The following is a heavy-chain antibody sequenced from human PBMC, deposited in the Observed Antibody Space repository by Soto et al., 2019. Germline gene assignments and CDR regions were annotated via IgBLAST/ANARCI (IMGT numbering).Heavy chain of an antibody. D-gene: IGHD3-16*01. J-gene: IGHJ5*02. CDR1: GGSSSSSTYS. V-gene: IGHV4-39*01. CDR3: ARQGSNSSRRLSWFDP. CDR2: MHYSGAT. Sequence: PSETLSLTCTASGGSSSSSTYSWGWIRQPPGKGLEWIGSMHYSGATYYNPSLKSRVSIPVDTSKSQFSLKLTFVTAADTAVYFCARQGSNSSRRLSWFDPWGQGTLVTVSS.